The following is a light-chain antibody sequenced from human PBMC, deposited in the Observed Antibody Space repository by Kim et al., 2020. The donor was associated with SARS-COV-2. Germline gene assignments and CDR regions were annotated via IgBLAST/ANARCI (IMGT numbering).Light chain of an antibody. CDR1: SSNIGAGYD. CDR2: GNS. Sequence: QSVLTQPPSVSGAPGQRVTISCTGNSSNIGAGYDVHWYQQLPGTAPKLLIYGNSNRPSGVPDRFSGSKSGTSASLAITGIQAEDEADYYCQSYDSSLSGPNWVFGGGTQLTVL. V-gene: IGLV1-40*01. J-gene: IGLJ3*02. CDR3: QSYDSSLSGPNWV.